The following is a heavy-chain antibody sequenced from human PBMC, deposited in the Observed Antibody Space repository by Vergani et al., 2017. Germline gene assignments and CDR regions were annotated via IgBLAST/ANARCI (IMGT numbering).Heavy chain of an antibody. D-gene: IGHD3-22*01. Sequence: QVQLQESGPGLVKPSETLSLTCTVSGGSISSYYWCWIRQPPGKGLEWIGYIYYSGSTNYNPSLKSRVTISVDTSKNQLSLKLSSVTAADTAVYYCARMSNYYDSSGYPGIDYWGQGTLVTVSS. V-gene: IGHV4-59*01. CDR2: IYYSGST. J-gene: IGHJ4*02. CDR3: ARMSNYYDSSGYPGIDY. CDR1: GGSISSYY.